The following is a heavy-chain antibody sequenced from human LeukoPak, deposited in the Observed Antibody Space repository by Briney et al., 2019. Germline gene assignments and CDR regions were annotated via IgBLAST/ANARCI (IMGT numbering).Heavy chain of an antibody. V-gene: IGHV3-23*01. CDR3: AKGSGSWQPRPGGFDI. Sequence: GGSLRLSCAASGFTFSSYAMSWVRQAPGKGLEWVSAISGSGGSTYYADSVKGRFTISRDNSKNTLYLQMNSLRAEDTAVYYCAKGSGSWQPRPGGFDIRGQGTMVTVSS. J-gene: IGHJ3*02. CDR1: GFTFSSYA. D-gene: IGHD2-8*02. CDR2: ISGSGGST.